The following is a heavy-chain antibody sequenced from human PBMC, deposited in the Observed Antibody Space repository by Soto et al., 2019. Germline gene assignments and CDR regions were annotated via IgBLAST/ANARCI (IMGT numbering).Heavy chain of an antibody. CDR2: IKPDGGEK. V-gene: IGHV3-7*04. CDR3: ARGDFYDSSGPFSDAFDI. Sequence: VGSLRLSCAVSGFTFSTYGMSWVRQAPGKGLEWVANIKPDGGEKWYVDSVRGRFTISRDNAKNSLYLQMNSLRAEDTAVYYCARGDFYDSSGPFSDAFDIWGQGTMVTVSS. D-gene: IGHD3-22*01. J-gene: IGHJ3*02. CDR1: GFTFSTYG.